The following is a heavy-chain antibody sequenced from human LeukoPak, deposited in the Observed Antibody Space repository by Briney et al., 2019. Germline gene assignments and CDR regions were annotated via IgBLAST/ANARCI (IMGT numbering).Heavy chain of an antibody. CDR1: GYTSTSYD. CDR3: AIGRGYCTNGVCHRRFDY. D-gene: IGHD2-8*01. V-gene: IGHV1-8*01. Sequence: ASVKVSCKASGYTSTSYDINWVRQATGQGLEWMGWMNPSSANTGYAQKFQGRVTMTRNTSISTAYMELSSLRSEDTAVYYCAIGRGYCTNGVCHRRFDYWGQGTLVTVSS. CDR2: MNPSSANT. J-gene: IGHJ4*02.